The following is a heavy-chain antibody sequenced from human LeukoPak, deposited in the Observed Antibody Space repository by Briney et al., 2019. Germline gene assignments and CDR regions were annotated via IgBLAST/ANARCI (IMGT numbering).Heavy chain of an antibody. J-gene: IGHJ5*02. CDR1: GGSFSGYY. Sequence: PSETLSLTCAVYGGSFSGYYWSWIRQPPGKGLEWIGEINHSGSTNYNPSLKSRVTISVDTSKNQFSLKLSSVTAADTAVYYCARLVVYFDWLLPRYNWFDPWGQGTLVTVSS. D-gene: IGHD3-9*01. V-gene: IGHV4-34*01. CDR2: INHSGST. CDR3: ARLVVYFDWLLPRYNWFDP.